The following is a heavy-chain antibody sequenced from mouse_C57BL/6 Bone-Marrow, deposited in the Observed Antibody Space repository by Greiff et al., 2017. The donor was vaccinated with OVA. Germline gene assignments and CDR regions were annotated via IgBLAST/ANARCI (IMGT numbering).Heavy chain of an antibody. V-gene: IGHV1-55*01. CDR3: AREGYDGYYVYYFDD. CDR1: GYTFTSYW. Sequence: QVQLKQPGAELVKPGASVKMSCKASGYTFTSYWITWVKQRPGQGLEWIGDIYPGSGSTNYNEKFKSKATLTVDTSSSTAYMQLSSLTSEDSAVYYCAREGYDGYYVYYFDDWGQGTTLTVSS. CDR2: IYPGSGST. D-gene: IGHD2-3*01. J-gene: IGHJ2*01.